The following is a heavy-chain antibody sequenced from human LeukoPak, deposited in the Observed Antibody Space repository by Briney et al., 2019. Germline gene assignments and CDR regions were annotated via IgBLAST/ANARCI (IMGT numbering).Heavy chain of an antibody. CDR1: GYTFTSYG. V-gene: IGHV1-18*04. D-gene: IGHD6-19*01. CDR2: ISAYNGNT. Sequence: ASVKVSCKASGYTFTSYGISWVRQAPGQGLEWMGWISAYNGNTNYAQKFQGRVTMTRDTSTSTVYMELSSLRSEDTAVYYCARAPSYSSGRGYFDYWGQGTLVTVSS. J-gene: IGHJ4*02. CDR3: ARAPSYSSGRGYFDY.